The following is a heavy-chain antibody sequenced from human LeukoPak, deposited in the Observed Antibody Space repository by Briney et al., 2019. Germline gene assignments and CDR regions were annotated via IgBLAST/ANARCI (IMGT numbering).Heavy chain of an antibody. J-gene: IGHJ6*03. CDR2: IYISGSGST. Sequence: SETLSLTCTVSGGSISSYYWSWIRQPAGKGLEWIGRIYISGSGSTNYNPSLKSRVTMSVDTSKNQFSLNLRSVTAADTAMYYCARGGPRLYYYYMDVWGKGTTVTISS. D-gene: IGHD3-22*01. V-gene: IGHV4-4*07. CDR1: GGSISSYY. CDR3: ARGGPRLYYYYMDV.